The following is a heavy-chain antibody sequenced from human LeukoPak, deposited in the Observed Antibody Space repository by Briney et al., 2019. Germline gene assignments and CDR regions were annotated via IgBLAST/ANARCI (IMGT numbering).Heavy chain of an antibody. CDR2: INHSGST. Sequence: SETLSLTCAVYGGSFSGYYWSWIRQPPGKGLEWIGEINHSGSTNYNPSLKSRVTISVDRSKNQFSLKLSSVTAADTAVYYCARRRGWYYFDYWGQGTLVTVSS. D-gene: IGHD6-19*01. CDR3: ARRRGWYYFDY. V-gene: IGHV4-34*01. CDR1: GGSFSGYY. J-gene: IGHJ4*02.